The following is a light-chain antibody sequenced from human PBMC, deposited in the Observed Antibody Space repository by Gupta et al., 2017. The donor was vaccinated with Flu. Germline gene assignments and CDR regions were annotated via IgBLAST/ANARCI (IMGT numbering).Light chain of an antibody. CDR3: QQRSNWPWT. CDR1: QSVSSY. CDR2: DAS. Sequence: EIVLTQSPPTLSLSPGERATLSCRASQSVSSYLAWYQQKPGQAPRLLIYDASNRATGIPARFSGSGSGTDFTLTIRSLEPEDFAVYSCQQRSNWPWTFGQGTKVEIK. V-gene: IGKV3-11*01. J-gene: IGKJ1*01.